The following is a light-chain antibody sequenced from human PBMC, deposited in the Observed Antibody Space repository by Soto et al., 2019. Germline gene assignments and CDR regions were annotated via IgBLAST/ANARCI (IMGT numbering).Light chain of an antibody. CDR2: EVY. J-gene: IGLJ1*01. V-gene: IGLV2-14*01. Sequence: SVLTQTPSASGSRGQSVTISCTGTSSDVGAYDSVSWYQHHPGKAPKALIYEVYDRPSGISYRFSGSKSGNTASLTISGLQGEDEADYYCSAYTVSRTYVFGTGTKVTVL. CDR1: SSDVGAYDS. CDR3: SAYTVSRTYV.